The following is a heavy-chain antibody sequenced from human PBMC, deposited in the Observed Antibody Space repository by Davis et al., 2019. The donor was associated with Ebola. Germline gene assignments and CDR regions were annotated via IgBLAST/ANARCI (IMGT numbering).Heavy chain of an antibody. Sequence: GESLKISCAVSGFTVSDNYMAWVRQAPGKGLEWVGRIKTKTDGGTIDSAAPVKGRFTISRDDSKNTLYLQMNSLKTEDTAVYYCTTPRVGSTTHIDYWGQGTLVTVSS. CDR1: GFTVSDNY. CDR3: TTPRVGSTTHIDY. CDR2: IKTKTDGGTI. V-gene: IGHV3-15*01. D-gene: IGHD1-26*01. J-gene: IGHJ4*02.